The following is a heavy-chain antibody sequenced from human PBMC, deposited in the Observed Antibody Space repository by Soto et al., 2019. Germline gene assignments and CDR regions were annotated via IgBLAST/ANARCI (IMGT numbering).Heavy chain of an antibody. V-gene: IGHV3-21*01. CDR2: ISSSSYI. CDR1: GFTFSSYS. CDR3: ARDPDGGSPDY. D-gene: IGHD3-10*01. Sequence: GGSLRLSCAASGFTFSSYSMNWVRQAPGKGLEWVSSISSSSYIYYADSVKGRFTISRDNAKNSLYLQMNSLRAEDTAVYYCARDPDGGSPDYWGQGTLVTVSS. J-gene: IGHJ4*02.